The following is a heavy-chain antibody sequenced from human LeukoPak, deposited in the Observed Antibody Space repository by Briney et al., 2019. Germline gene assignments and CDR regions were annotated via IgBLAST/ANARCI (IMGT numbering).Heavy chain of an antibody. CDR2: ISSNSDDI. J-gene: IGHJ4*02. CDR1: GFNFDEYA. D-gene: IGHD2-15*01. CDR3: AKDRYCTSSSCPIDY. V-gene: IGHV3-9*01. Sequence: GGSLRLSCVGSGFNFDEYAMHWVRQPPGKGLEWISGISSNSDDIGYADSVKGRFTISRDSAKKSLYLQMNSLRAEDTALYYCAKDRYCTSSSCPIDYWGQGTLVTVSS.